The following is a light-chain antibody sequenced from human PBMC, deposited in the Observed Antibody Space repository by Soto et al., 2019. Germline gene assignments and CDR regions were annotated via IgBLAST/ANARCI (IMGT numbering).Light chain of an antibody. CDR3: CSYAGSYTLI. CDR2: DVT. CDR1: SSDVGGYNY. J-gene: IGLJ2*01. Sequence: QSVLTQPRSVSGSPGQSVTISCTGTSSDVGGYNYVSWYQQYPGKAPKIMIYDVTKRPSGVPDRFSGSKSGNTASLTISGLQAEDEADYYCCSYAGSYTLIFGGGTKLTVL. V-gene: IGLV2-11*01.